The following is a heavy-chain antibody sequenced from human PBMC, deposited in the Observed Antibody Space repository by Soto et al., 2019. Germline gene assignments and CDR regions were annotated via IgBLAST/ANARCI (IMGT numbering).Heavy chain of an antibody. V-gene: IGHV3-30*18. CDR1: GFTFSSYA. CDR2: ISYDGSTE. Sequence: GGSLRLSCAASGFTFSSYAMSWVRQAPGKGLEWVAVISYDGSTEYYADSVKGRFTISRDNSANRLFLQMNSLRPEDTAVYYCTKDDGYNDSTYYHYFGMDVWGQGTTVTV. D-gene: IGHD5-12*01. J-gene: IGHJ6*02. CDR3: TKDDGYNDSTYYHYFGMDV.